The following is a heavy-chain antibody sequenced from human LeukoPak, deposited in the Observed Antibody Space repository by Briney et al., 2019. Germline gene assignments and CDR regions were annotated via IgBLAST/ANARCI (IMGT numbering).Heavy chain of an antibody. CDR2: IYHSGST. D-gene: IGHD1-26*01. CDR3: ARDVPMYSGSHLYYYMDV. J-gene: IGHJ6*03. V-gene: IGHV4-38-2*02. Sequence: PSETLSLTCTVSGYSISSGYYWGWIRQPPGKGLEWIGSIYHSGSTYYNPSLKSRVTISVDTSKNQFSLKLSSVTAADTAVYYCARDVPMYSGSHLYYYMDVWGKGTTVTVSS. CDR1: GYSISSGYY.